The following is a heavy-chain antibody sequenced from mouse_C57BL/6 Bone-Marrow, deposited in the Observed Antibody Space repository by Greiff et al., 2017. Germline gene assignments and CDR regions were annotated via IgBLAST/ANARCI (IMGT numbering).Heavy chain of an antibody. Sequence: EVMLVESGGGLVQPGGSLKLSCAASGFTFSDSYMYWVRQTPEKRLEWVAYISNGGGSTYYPDTVKGRFTISRDNAKNTLYLQMSRLKSEDTAMYYCARHFPFWYFDVWGTGTTVTVSS. J-gene: IGHJ1*03. CDR2: ISNGGGST. CDR3: ARHFPFWYFDV. CDR1: GFTFSDSY. V-gene: IGHV5-12*01.